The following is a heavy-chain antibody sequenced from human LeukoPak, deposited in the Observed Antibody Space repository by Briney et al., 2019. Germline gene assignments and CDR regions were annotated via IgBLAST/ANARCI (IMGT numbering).Heavy chain of an antibody. V-gene: IGHV3-66*01. CDR2: IYSGGST. D-gene: IGHD6-6*01. J-gene: IGHJ4*02. CDR1: GFTVSSNY. Sequence: GGSLRLSCAASGFTVSSNYMYWVRQAPGKGLEWVSVIYSGGSTYYADPVKGRFTISRDNSKNTLYLQMNSLRAEDTAVYYCATSRSRIIDYWGQGTLVTVSS. CDR3: ATSRSRIIDY.